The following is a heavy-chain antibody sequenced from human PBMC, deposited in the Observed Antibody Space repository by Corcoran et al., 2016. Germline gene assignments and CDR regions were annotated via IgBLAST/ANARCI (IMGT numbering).Heavy chain of an antibody. CDR3: ARGGRFYSGNWFDP. CDR1: GGSFSGYY. J-gene: IGHJ5*02. CDR2: INHSGST. Sequence: QVQLQQWGAGLLKPSETLSLTCAVYGGSFSGYYWSWIRQPPGKGLEWIGEINHSGSTNYNPSLKSRVTISVDTSKNQFSLKLSSVTAADTAVYYCARGGRFYSGNWFDPWGQGTLVTVSS. V-gene: IGHV4-34*01. D-gene: IGHD1-26*01.